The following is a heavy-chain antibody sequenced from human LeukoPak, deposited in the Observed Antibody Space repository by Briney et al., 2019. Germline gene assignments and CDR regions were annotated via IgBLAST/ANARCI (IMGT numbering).Heavy chain of an antibody. J-gene: IGHJ3*02. Sequence: ASVKVSCKASGYIFTSYGISWVRQAPGQGLEWMGWINPSGGSTSYAQKFQGRVTMTRDMSTSTVYMELSSLRSEDTAVYYCARGIPYYYDSRGAFDIWGQGTMVTVSS. V-gene: IGHV1-46*01. CDR1: GYIFTSYG. CDR2: INPSGGST. CDR3: ARGIPYYYDSRGAFDI. D-gene: IGHD3-22*01.